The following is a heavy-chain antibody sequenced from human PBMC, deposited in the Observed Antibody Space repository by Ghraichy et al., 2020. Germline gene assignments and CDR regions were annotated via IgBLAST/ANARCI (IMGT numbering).Heavy chain of an antibody. J-gene: IGHJ4*02. Sequence: SETLSLTCTVSGDSIDSAGYYWGWIRQRQGQGLEWIGYIYHTGKTYYNASLQSRASISMDMSKNQFSLKLTSVTVAATAVYYCERADYWGRGILVTVSS. CDR2: IYHTGKT. CDR1: GDSIDSAGYY. V-gene: IGHV4-31*03. CDR3: ERADY.